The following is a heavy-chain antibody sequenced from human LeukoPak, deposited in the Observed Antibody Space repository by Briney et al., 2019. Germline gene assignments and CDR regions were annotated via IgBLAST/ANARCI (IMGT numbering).Heavy chain of an antibody. CDR1: GFTVSSNY. CDR2: IYSGGST. V-gene: IGHV3-66*01. J-gene: IGHJ4*02. D-gene: IGHD3-10*01. CDR3: ARGTFGSGSISFDY. Sequence: PGGSLRLSCAASGFTVSSNYMSWVRQAPGKRLEWVSVIYSGGSTYYADSVKGRFTISRDNSKNTLYLQMNSLRAEDTAVYYCARGTFGSGSISFDYWGQGTLVTVSS.